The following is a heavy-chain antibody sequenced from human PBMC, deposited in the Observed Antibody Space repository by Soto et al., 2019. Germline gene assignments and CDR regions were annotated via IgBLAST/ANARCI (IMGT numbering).Heavy chain of an antibody. CDR3: ARRSSSWYFDY. CDR1: GFTFSSYA. J-gene: IGHJ4*02. CDR2: ISGSDGST. D-gene: IGHD6-13*01. V-gene: IGHV3-23*01. Sequence: EVQLLESGGGLVQPGGSLRLSCAASGFTFSSYAMNWVRQAPGKGLEWVSVISGSDGSTYYEDSVKGRFTISRDNSKNTLNLHMNSLRAEDTAVYYCARRSSSWYFDYWGQGTLVTVSS.